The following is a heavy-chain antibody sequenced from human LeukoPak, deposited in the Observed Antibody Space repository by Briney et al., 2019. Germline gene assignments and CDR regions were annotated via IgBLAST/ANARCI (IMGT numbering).Heavy chain of an antibody. CDR3: TRGYYDSSGIDY. Sequence: GGSLRLSCAASGFTVSSNYMSWVRQAPGKGLEWVSVIYSGGSTYYADSVKGRFTISRDNSKNTLYLQMSSLRAEDTAVYYCTRGYYDSSGIDYWGQGTLVTVSS. CDR2: IYSGGST. V-gene: IGHV3-66*01. J-gene: IGHJ4*02. CDR1: GFTVSSNY. D-gene: IGHD3-22*01.